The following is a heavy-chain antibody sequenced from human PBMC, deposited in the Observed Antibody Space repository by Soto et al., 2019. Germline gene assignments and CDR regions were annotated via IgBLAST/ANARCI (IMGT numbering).Heavy chain of an antibody. CDR1: GFTFSTYS. V-gene: IGHV3-21*01. CDR2: ISSRSDI. Sequence: GGSLRLSCVGSGFTFSTYSINWVRQAPGKGLEWVSSISSRSDIYYADSVKGRFTISRDNAKNSVSLQMNSLRAEDTAVYYCAREYTACPLAYGLDVWGQGTTVTVSS. J-gene: IGHJ6*02. CDR3: AREYTACPLAYGLDV. D-gene: IGHD2-2*02.